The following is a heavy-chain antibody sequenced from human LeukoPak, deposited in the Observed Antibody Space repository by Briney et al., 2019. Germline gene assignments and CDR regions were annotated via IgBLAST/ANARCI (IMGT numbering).Heavy chain of an antibody. CDR1: GYTFTCYT. Sequence: ASVKVSCKASGYTFTCYTIHWVRQAPGQRLEWMGWINAGNGNTKYSQEFQDRVTITRDTSASTAYMELSSLRSEDMAVYYCARARYETRIWPRSRYDYYHYMDVWGKGTTVTVSS. CDR2: INAGNGNT. D-gene: IGHD1-26*01. CDR3: ARARYETRIWPRSRYDYYHYMDV. J-gene: IGHJ6*03. V-gene: IGHV1-3*03.